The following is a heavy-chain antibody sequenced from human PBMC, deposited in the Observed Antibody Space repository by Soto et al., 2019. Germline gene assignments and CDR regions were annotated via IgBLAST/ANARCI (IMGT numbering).Heavy chain of an antibody. V-gene: IGHV4-59*01. CDR3: ATQWELNYFDY. Sequence: SETLSLTCTVSGGSISSYYWSWIRQPPGKGLEWIGYIYYSGSTNYNPSLKSRVTISVDTSKNQFSLKLSSVTAADTAVYYCATQWELNYFDYWGQGTLVTVSS. CDR1: GGSISSYY. J-gene: IGHJ4*02. D-gene: IGHD1-26*01. CDR2: IYYSGST.